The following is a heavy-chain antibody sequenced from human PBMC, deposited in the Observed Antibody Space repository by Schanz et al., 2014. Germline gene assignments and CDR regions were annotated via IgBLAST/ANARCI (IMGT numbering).Heavy chain of an antibody. CDR2: INPSVGNT. Sequence: EVKKPGASVKVSCEASGYTFTSYYIHWFRQAPGQGLEWMGLINPSVGNTNYAQKFRGRVTMTRDTSTSTVYMELSSLRYEDTAVYYCARETTIIPGGDFDVWGQGPIVTVSP. V-gene: IGHV1-46*01. CDR3: ARETTIIPGGDFDV. CDR1: GYTFTSYY. J-gene: IGHJ3*01. D-gene: IGHD3-9*01.